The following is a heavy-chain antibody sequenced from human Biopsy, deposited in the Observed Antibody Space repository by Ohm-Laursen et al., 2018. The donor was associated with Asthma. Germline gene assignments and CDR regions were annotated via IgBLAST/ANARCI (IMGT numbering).Heavy chain of an antibody. CDR2: ISYDGSKR. CDR1: GFTFSTYA. D-gene: IGHD3-10*01. J-gene: IGHJ6*02. CDR3: AKDVVWFRELGGMDV. V-gene: IGHV3-30*18. Sequence: SLRLSCAASGFTFSTYAMHWVRQAPGKGLEWVALISYDGSKRHSADSVRGRFTISRDNSKNTLYLQMNSLRAGDTAVYYCAKDVVWFRELGGMDVRGQGTTVTVSS.